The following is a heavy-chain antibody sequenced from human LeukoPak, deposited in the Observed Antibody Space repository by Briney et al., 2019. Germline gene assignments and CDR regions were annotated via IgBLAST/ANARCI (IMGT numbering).Heavy chain of an antibody. Sequence: GGSLRLSCAASGFTFSSYTMHWIRQAPGRGLEWVSSISGSNSYIFYADSVKGRFTVSRDNAKDSLYLQMNSLRAEDTAVYYCARALTTLTYEGYWGQGTLVTVSS. V-gene: IGHV3-21*01. CDR1: GFTFSSYT. J-gene: IGHJ4*02. D-gene: IGHD1-1*01. CDR3: ARALTTLTYEGY. CDR2: ISGSNSYI.